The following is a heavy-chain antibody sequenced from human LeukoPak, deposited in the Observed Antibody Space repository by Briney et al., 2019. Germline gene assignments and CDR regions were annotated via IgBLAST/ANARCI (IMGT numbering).Heavy chain of an antibody. J-gene: IGHJ5*02. CDR1: GGTLSSYA. Sequence: ASVKVSCKASGGTLSSYAISWVRQAPGQGLEWMGWMNPNSGNTGYAQKFQGRVTFTRDTSISTAYMELSSLRSEDTAVYYCARGLGATATNWFDPWGQGTLVTVSS. CDR3: ARGLGATATNWFDP. D-gene: IGHD6-13*01. V-gene: IGHV1-8*03. CDR2: MNPNSGNT.